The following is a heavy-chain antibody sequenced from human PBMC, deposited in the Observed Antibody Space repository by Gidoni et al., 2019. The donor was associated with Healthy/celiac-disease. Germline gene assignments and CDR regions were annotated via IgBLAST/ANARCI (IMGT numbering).Heavy chain of an antibody. CDR3: ARILAIAAVYYFDY. Sequence: QVTLKESGPVLVQPTETLTLTCTVSGFSLSNARMGVSWIRQPPGKALEWLAHIFSNDEKSYSTSLKSRLTISKDTSKSQVVLTMTNMDPVDTASYYCARILAIAAVYYFDYWGQGTLVTVSS. D-gene: IGHD6-13*01. CDR1: GFSLSNARMG. V-gene: IGHV2-26*01. CDR2: IFSNDEK. J-gene: IGHJ4*02.